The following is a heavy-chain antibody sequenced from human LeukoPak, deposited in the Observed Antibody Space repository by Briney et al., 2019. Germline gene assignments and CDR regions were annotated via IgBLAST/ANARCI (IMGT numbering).Heavy chain of an antibody. V-gene: IGHV3-20*04. Sequence: GGSLRLSCAASGFTFDDYGMSWVRQAPGKGLEWVSGINWNGGSTVYADSVKGRFTISRDNAKNSLYLQMNSLRAEDTALYYCARSTSRDGYNFRAFDIWGQGTMVTVSS. CDR1: GFTFDDYG. CDR2: INWNGGST. J-gene: IGHJ3*02. CDR3: ARSTSRDGYNFRAFDI. D-gene: IGHD5-24*01.